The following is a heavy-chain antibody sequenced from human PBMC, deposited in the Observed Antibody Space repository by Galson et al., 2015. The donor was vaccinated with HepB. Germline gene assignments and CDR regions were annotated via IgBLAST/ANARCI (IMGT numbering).Heavy chain of an antibody. D-gene: IGHD5-18*01. V-gene: IGHV1-8*01. J-gene: IGHJ6*03. CDR2: MNPNSGNT. Sequence: SVKVSCKASGYTFTSYDINWVRQATGQGLEWMGWMNPNSGNTGYAQKFQGRVTMTRNTSISTAYMELSSLRSEDTAVYYCARGCRTRGYSYGEDYYYYYMDVWGKGTTVTVSS. CDR1: GYTFTSYD. CDR3: ARGCRTRGYSYGEDYYYYYMDV.